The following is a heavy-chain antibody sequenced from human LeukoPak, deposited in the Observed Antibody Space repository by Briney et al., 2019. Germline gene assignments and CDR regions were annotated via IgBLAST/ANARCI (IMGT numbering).Heavy chain of an antibody. CDR1: GFTFSSYD. J-gene: IGHJ3*02. CDR2: IGTAGDT. D-gene: IGHD2-2*01. Sequence: GGSLRLSCAASGFTFSSYDMHWVRQATGKGLEWVSAIGTAGDTYYSGSVKGRFTISRENAKNSLYLQMNSLRAGDTAVYYCARAGRYCSSTSCRDAFDIWGQGTMVTVSS. V-gene: IGHV3-13*01. CDR3: ARAGRYCSSTSCRDAFDI.